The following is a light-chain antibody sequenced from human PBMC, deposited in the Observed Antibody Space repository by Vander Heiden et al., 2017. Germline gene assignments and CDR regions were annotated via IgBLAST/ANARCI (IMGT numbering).Light chain of an antibody. CDR2: GAS. CDR3: HQYNKGPAT. CDR1: ENIRSN. V-gene: IGKV3-15*01. J-gene: IGKJ2*01. Sequence: EIVMTQSPDTLSVYPGERATLSCRASENIRSNLAWYQQKPGQAPRLLIHGASTRATGIPVRFSGSGSGTEFTLTISSLQSEDLAVYYCHQYNKGPATFGQGTKLEIK.